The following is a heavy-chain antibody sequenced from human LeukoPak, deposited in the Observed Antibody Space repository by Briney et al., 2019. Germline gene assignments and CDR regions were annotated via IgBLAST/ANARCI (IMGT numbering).Heavy chain of an antibody. CDR2: ISPSGSAI. D-gene: IGHD2-15*01. CDR1: GFTLSSYE. Sequence: GGSLRLSCATSGFTLSSYEMNWVRHAPGKGLEWVSYISPSGSAIYTDSVKGRFTISTDNAKNSLFLQMNSLRAEDTAVYYCGRGGYCSGGTCYRFNAFDIWGQGTTVTVSP. J-gene: IGHJ3*02. V-gene: IGHV3-48*03. CDR3: GRGGYCSGGTCYRFNAFDI.